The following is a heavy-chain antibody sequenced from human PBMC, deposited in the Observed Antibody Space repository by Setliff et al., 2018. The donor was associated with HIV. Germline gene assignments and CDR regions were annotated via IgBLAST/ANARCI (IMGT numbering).Heavy chain of an antibody. CDR1: GYSFTNYY. CDR3: AIGSSNWPHRPNNYYFDY. V-gene: IGHV1-46*01. J-gene: IGHJ4*02. Sequence: VKVSCKASGYSFTNYYIHWVRQAPGQGLEWMGVINPSSGDTLYAQNFQGRVTVTRDTSASTAYMELSSLRSEDTGVYYCAIGSSNWPHRPNNYYFDYWGQGTPVTVSS. D-gene: IGHD6-13*01. CDR2: INPSSGDT.